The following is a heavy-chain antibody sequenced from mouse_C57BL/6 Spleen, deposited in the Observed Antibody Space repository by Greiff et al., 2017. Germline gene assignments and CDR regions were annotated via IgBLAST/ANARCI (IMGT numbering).Heavy chain of an antibody. CDR2: INPNNGGT. V-gene: IGHV1-26*01. CDR3: AMRNYYGSRYFDV. J-gene: IGHJ1*03. CDR1: GYTFTDYY. D-gene: IGHD1-1*01. Sequence: EVQLQQSGPELVKPGASVKISCKASGYTFTDYYMNWVKQSHGKSLEWIGDINPNNGGTSYNQKFKGKATLTVDKSSSTAYMELRSLTSEDSAVYYCAMRNYYGSRYFDVWGTGTTVTVSS.